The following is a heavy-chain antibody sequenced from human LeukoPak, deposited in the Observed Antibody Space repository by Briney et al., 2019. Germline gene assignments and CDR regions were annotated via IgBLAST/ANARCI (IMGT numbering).Heavy chain of an antibody. J-gene: IGHJ4*02. D-gene: IGHD6-13*01. CDR2: IRYDGSNK. Sequence: GGSLRLSCAASGFTFSSYGMHWVRQAPGKGLEWVAFIRYDGSNKYYADSVKGRFTISRDNSKNTLYLQMNSLRAEDTAVYYCALKPGIAAAGTPYYFDYWGQGTLVTVSS. CDR1: GFTFSSYG. CDR3: ALKPGIAAAGTPYYFDY. V-gene: IGHV3-30*02.